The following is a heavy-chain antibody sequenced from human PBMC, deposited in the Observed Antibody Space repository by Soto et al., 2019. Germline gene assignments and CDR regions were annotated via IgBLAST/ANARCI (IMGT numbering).Heavy chain of an antibody. J-gene: IGHJ5*02. Sequence: GGSLRLSCAASVITLSSYAMSWVRQAPGKGLEWVSAISGSGGSTYYADSVKGRSTISRDNSKNTLNLQMNSLRAEDTAVYYCAKQPLATTGSRWFDHWGQGTLVTVSS. V-gene: IGHV3-23*01. CDR3: AKQPLATTGSRWFDH. CDR2: ISGSGGST. D-gene: IGHD1-1*01. CDR1: VITLSSYA.